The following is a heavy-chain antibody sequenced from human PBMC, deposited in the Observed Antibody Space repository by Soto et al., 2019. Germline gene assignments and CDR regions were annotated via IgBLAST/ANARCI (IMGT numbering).Heavy chain of an antibody. J-gene: IGHJ4*02. CDR1: GFMFSAYN. V-gene: IGHV3-48*02. CDR2: ISSSGNTI. CDR3: ARISETYERY. Sequence: EVQLVESGGGMVQSGGSLRLSCAASGFMFSAYNMNWVRQAPGKGLEWLSFISSSGNTIYYADSVKGRFTVSRDTAKNSLYLQMNNLRDEDTAVYYCARISETYERYWCQGPLVTVSS. D-gene: IGHD3-3*01.